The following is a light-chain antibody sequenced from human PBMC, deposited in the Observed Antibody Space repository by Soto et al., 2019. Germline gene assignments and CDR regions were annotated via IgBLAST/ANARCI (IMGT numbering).Light chain of an antibody. CDR1: QVITND. CDR2: AAS. Sequence: IQMTQSPSSLSASVGDRLSITCRASQVITNDLGWYQQKPGKAPKRLIYAASTLQSGVPPRFSGSGCGTDFTLTISCLQSEDFATYYCQQYYSYPPWTFGQGTKVDIK. V-gene: IGKV1-17*01. J-gene: IGKJ1*01. CDR3: QQYYSYPPWT.